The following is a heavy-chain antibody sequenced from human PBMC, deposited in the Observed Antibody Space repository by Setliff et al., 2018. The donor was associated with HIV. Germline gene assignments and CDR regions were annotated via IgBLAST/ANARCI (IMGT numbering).Heavy chain of an antibody. V-gene: IGHV1-24*01. D-gene: IGHD3-3*01. CDR1: GDTLTKLS. Sequence: ASVKFSCKVSGDTLTKLSMHWVRQAPGKGLEWMGGFDPGEGETIYAQKFQGRVTMTDDTSPDTAYMELSSLRSEDTAIYYCAIVKPYYDFWSGSHIGGYFQHWGQGTLVTVSS. CDR3: AIVKPYYDFWSGSHIGGYFQH. J-gene: IGHJ1*01. CDR2: FDPGEGET.